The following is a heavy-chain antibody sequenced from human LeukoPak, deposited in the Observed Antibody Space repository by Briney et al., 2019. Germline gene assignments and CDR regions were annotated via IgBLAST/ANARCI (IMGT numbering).Heavy chain of an antibody. V-gene: IGHV3-23*01. CDR1: GFTFSSYG. CDR3: AKDGGYDSSGPFDY. J-gene: IGHJ4*02. D-gene: IGHD3-22*01. CDR2: ISGSGGST. Sequence: GGTLRLSCAASGFTFSSYGMSWVRQAPGKGLEWVSAISGSGGSTYYADSVKGRFTISRDNSKNTLYLQMNSLRAEDTAVYYCAKDGGYDSSGPFDYWGQGTLVTVSS.